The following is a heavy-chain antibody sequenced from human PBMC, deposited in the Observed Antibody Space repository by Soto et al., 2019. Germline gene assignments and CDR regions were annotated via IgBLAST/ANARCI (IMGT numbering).Heavy chain of an antibody. V-gene: IGHV1-69*13. CDR2: IIPIFGTA. CDR1: GGTFSSYA. CDR3: ARGEEGYYYYYGMDV. J-gene: IGHJ6*02. Sequence: ASVKVSCKASGGTFSSYAISWVRQAPGQGLEWMGGIIPIFGTANYAQKFQGRVMITADESTSTAYMELSSLRSEDTAVYYCARGEEGYYYYYGMDVWGQGTTVTVSS.